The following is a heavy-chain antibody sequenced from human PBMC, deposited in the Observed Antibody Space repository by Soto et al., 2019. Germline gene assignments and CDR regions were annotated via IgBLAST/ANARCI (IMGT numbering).Heavy chain of an antibody. CDR2: IIPIFGTA. D-gene: IGHD6-6*01. J-gene: IGHJ6*02. Sequence: QVQLVQSGAEVKKPGSSVKVSCKASGGTFSSYAISWVRQAPEQGLEWMGGIIPIFGTANYAQKFQGRVTITADESTSTAYMELSSLRSEDTAVYYCAREESYSSSSRYGMDVWGQGTTVTVSS. V-gene: IGHV1-69*01. CDR1: GGTFSSYA. CDR3: AREESYSSSSRYGMDV.